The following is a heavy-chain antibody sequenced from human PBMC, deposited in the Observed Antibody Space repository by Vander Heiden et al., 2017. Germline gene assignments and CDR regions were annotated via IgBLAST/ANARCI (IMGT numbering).Heavy chain of an antibody. CDR2: IKNKADGGTT. V-gene: IGHV3-15*01. Sequence: EVRLVESGGGLVKPGGPIRLPCATSGFNLTNAWMSWVRHTTGKGLEWVGRIKNKADGGTTDYAPDVKGRFTVSRDDLKNMVYLQMNSLRTEDTAVYYCTTLAIFQHWGQGTLVTVSS. J-gene: IGHJ1*01. CDR3: TTLAIFQH. CDR1: GFNLTNAW.